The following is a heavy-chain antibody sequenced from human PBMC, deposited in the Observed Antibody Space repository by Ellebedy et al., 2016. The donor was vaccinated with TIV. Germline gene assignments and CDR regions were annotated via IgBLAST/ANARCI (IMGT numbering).Heavy chain of an antibody. CDR2: ISSDGGST. D-gene: IGHD2-8*02. J-gene: IGHJ4*02. CDR1: GFTFRING. CDR3: VKEVPEQLLVFDY. V-gene: IGHV3-64D*06. Sequence: GGSLRLSXSASGFTFRINGMHWVRQAPGKGLKYVAAISSDGGSTNYADSVKGRFTISRDNSKNTMYLQMSSLRTEDTAVYYCVKEVPEQLLVFDYWGQGTLVTVSS.